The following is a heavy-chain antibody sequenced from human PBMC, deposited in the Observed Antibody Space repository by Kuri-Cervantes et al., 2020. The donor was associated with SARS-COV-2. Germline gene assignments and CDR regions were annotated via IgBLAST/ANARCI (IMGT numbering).Heavy chain of an antibody. V-gene: IGHV3-23*01. CDR2: ISGSGGST. Sequence: GESLKISCAASGFTFSSYAMSWVRQAPGKGLEWVSAISGSGGSTYYADSVKGRFTISRDNSKNTLYLQMNCLRAEDTAVYYCAKELNEGYSSSWYFDYWGQGTLVTVSS. CDR3: AKELNEGYSSSWYFDY. J-gene: IGHJ4*02. D-gene: IGHD6-13*01. CDR1: GFTFSSYA.